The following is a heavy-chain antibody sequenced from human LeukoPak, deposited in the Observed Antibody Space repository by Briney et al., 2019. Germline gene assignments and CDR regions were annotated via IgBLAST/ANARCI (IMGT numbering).Heavy chain of an antibody. CDR1: GFTFSSYA. J-gene: IGHJ3*02. V-gene: IGHV3-23*01. CDR2: ISGSGGRT. Sequence: GGSLRLSCAASGFTFSSYAMSWVRQAPGTGLEWVSGISGSGGRTFNADSVKGRFTITRDNSKNTLYLQMNRLRAEDTAVYYCATDDYYENTPLGLDSFDIWGQGTMVTVSS. D-gene: IGHD3-22*01. CDR3: ATDDYYENTPLGLDSFDI.